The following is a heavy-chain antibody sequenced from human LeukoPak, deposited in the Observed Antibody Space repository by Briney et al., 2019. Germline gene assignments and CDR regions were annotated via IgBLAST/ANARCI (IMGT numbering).Heavy chain of an antibody. CDR1: GYTFTSYG. D-gene: IGHD1-26*01. CDR3: ARSSGSYGGIRYYYYMDV. J-gene: IGHJ6*03. V-gene: IGHV1-18*01. CDR2: ISAYNGNT. Sequence: ASVKVSCKASGYTFTSYGISWVRQAPEQGLEWMGWISAYNGNTNYAQKLQGRVTMTTDTSTSTAYMELRSLRSDDTAVYYCARSSGSYGGIRYYYYMDVWGKGTTVTISS.